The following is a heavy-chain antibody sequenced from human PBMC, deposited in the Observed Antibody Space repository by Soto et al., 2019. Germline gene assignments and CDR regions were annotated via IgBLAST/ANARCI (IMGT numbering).Heavy chain of an antibody. J-gene: IGHJ4*02. D-gene: IGHD2-2*01. V-gene: IGHV3-21*01. CDR3: ARDLKYCSSTSCFDY. CDR2: ISSSSSYI. Sequence: EVQLVESGGGLVKPGGSLRLSCAASGFTFSSYSMNWVRQAPGKGLEWVSSISSSSSYIYYADSVKGRFTISRDNAKNPLYLQMNSLRAEDTAVYYCARDLKYCSSTSCFDYWGQGTLVTVSS. CDR1: GFTFSSYS.